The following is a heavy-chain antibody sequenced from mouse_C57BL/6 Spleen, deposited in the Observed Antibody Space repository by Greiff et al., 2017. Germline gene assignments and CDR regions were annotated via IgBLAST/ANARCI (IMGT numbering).Heavy chain of an antibody. Sequence: QVQLQQSGAELARPGASVKLSCKASGYTFTSYGISWVKQRTGQGLEWIGEIYPRSGNTYYNEKFKGKATLTADKSSSTAYMELRSLTSEDSAVYFCARGTMVTTGYAMDYWGQGTSVTVSS. CDR1: GYTFTSYG. CDR2: IYPRSGNT. CDR3: ARGTMVTTGYAMDY. J-gene: IGHJ4*01. D-gene: IGHD2-2*01. V-gene: IGHV1-81*01.